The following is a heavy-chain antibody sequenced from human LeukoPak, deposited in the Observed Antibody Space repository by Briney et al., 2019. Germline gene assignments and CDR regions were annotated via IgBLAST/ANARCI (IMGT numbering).Heavy chain of an antibody. V-gene: IGHV3-23*01. CDR1: GFTFSNYG. Sequence: GGSLRLSCAASGFTFSNYGMSWVRQAPGKGLEWVSVISGSGGSTYHADSVKGRFTISRDNSKNTLYLQMNSLRAEDSAVYYCARYCTFRTCSGTKFDSWGQGTLVTVSS. D-gene: IGHD1-1*01. J-gene: IGHJ4*02. CDR2: ISGSGGST. CDR3: ARYCTFRTCSGTKFDS.